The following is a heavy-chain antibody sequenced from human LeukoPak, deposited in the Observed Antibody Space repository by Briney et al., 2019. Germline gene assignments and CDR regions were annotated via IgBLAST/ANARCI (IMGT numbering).Heavy chain of an antibody. V-gene: IGHV4-4*07. CDR2: IYSSGST. J-gene: IGHJ5*02. D-gene: IGHD2-15*01. Sequence: SETLSLTCIVPVGSITRNYWSCVRHPAGEGLEWIGGIYSSGSTNYNPYLKSRVTMFVDTSNNPYSLMLSSMTAADTAVYFCEREHTDCSAASCLDPWGQGTLVTVSS. CDR3: EREHTDCSAASCLDP. CDR1: VGSITRNY.